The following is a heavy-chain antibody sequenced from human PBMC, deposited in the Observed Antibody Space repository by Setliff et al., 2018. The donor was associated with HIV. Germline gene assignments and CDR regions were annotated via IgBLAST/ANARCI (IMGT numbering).Heavy chain of an antibody. CDR1: GYIFTNHW. Sequence: GESLKISCQASGYIFTNHWIGWVRQMPGEGLEWMAIIYPGDSDVRYNPSFQGQVTVSVDKSINTAYLQWSSLKASDTATYYCAREHRLCSGERCVLPDYWGQGTLVTVSS. V-gene: IGHV5-51*01. J-gene: IGHJ4*02. CDR3: AREHRLCSGERCVLPDY. D-gene: IGHD2-15*01. CDR2: IYPGDSDV.